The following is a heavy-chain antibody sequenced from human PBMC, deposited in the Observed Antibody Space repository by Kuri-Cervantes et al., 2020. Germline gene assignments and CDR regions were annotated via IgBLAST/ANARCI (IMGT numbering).Heavy chain of an antibody. CDR3: VRVGSDSGWAFDY. D-gene: IGHD6-19*01. CDR1: GFTFSSYA. J-gene: IGHJ4*02. Sequence: GGSLRLSCAASGFTFSSYAMSWVRQAPGKGLERVSAISGSGGSTYYADSVKGRFTIFRDNAKNSLYLQMNSLTGEDTAVYYCVRVGSDSGWAFDYWGQGTLVTVSS. CDR2: ISGSGGST. V-gene: IGHV3-23*01.